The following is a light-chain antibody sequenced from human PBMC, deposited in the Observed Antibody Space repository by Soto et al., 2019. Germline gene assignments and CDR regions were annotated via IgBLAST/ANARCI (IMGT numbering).Light chain of an antibody. CDR1: QSVSSN. CDR3: QQYNKWPLT. CDR2: AVS. Sequence: EIMMTQSPGTLSASPGERATLSCRASQSVSSNLAWYQQKPGQAPRLLIYAVSTRATAIPARFIGSGSGTEFTLTISSLQSEDFAVYYCQQYNKWPLTFGQGTKVEIK. J-gene: IGKJ1*01. V-gene: IGKV3-15*01.